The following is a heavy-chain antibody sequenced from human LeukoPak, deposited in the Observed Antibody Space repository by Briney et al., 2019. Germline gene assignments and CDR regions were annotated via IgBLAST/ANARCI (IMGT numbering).Heavy chain of an antibody. CDR2: INYSGGST. Sequence: QPGGSLRLSCAASGFTFSDYAMNWVRQAPGKGLEWVSTINYSGGSTYYADSVKGRFTISRDNAKNTLYLQMNSLRAEDTAVYFCAKDATMIVVIGYFDYWGQGTLVTVSS. CDR3: AKDATMIVVIGYFDY. V-gene: IGHV3-23*01. J-gene: IGHJ4*02. D-gene: IGHD3-22*01. CDR1: GFTFSDYA.